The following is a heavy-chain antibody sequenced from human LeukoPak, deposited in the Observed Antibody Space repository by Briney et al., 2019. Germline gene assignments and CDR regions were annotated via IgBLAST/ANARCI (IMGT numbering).Heavy chain of an antibody. D-gene: IGHD5-24*01. J-gene: IGHJ4*02. V-gene: IGHV3-74*01. CDR3: VRDGDDYNFDY. CDR2: AKCDASYT. Sequence: GGSLRLSCAASGFTFSSYWMHWVRQAPGKGLVWVSRAKCDASYTDYADSVKGRFPISRDNARNTLYIQMHSLRAEDTAVYYCVRDGDDYNFDYWGQGSLVTVSS. CDR1: GFTFSSYW.